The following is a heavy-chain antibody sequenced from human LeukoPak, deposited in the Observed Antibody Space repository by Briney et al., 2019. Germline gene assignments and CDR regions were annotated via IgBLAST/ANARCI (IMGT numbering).Heavy chain of an antibody. CDR1: GGTFSSYA. CDR3: ARDREGGYYYDSSGRWGNAFDI. CDR2: IIPILGIA. Sequence: ASVKVSCKASGGTFSSYAISWVRQAPGQGLEWMGRIIPILGIANYAQKFQGRVTITADKSTSTAYMELSSLRSEDTAVYYCARDREGGYYYDSSGRWGNAFDIWGQGTMVTVSS. V-gene: IGHV1-69*04. J-gene: IGHJ3*02. D-gene: IGHD3-22*01.